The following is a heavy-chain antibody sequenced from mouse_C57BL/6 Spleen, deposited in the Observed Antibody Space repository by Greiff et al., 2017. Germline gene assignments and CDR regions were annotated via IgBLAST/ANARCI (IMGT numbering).Heavy chain of an antibody. V-gene: IGHV1-55*01. CDR2: IYPGSGST. Sequence: VQLQQSGAELVKPGASVKMSCKASGYTFTSYWITWVKQRPGQGLEWIGDIYPGSGSTNYNEKFKSKATLTVDTSSSTAYMQLSSLTSEDSAVYYCARGERLRRGAWFAYWGQGTLVTVSA. D-gene: IGHD2-4*01. CDR1: GYTFTSYW. J-gene: IGHJ3*01. CDR3: ARGERLRRGAWFAY.